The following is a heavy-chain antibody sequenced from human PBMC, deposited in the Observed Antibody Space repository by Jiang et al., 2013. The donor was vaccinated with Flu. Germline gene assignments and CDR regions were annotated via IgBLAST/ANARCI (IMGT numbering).Heavy chain of an antibody. J-gene: IGHJ4*02. D-gene: IGHD2-8*01. CDR3: ARGEYGVI. Sequence: LLKPSETLSLTCAVYGGSFSGYFCTWIRQPPGKGLEWIGEINLSGTTNYNPSLKSRVTISGDKSKKQFSLKLSSVTAADTAVYYCARGEYGVIWGQGTLVTVSS. CDR2: INLSGTT. V-gene: IGHV4-34*01. CDR1: GGSFSGYF.